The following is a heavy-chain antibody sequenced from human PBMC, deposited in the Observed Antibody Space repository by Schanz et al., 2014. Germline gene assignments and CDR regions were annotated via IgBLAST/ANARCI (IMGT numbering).Heavy chain of an antibody. V-gene: IGHV3-30*03. D-gene: IGHD3-10*01. Sequence: VQLLESGGGLVQPGGSLRLSCAASGFTFSTHAMHWVRQAPGKGLEWVALVSSDGNNDYYTDSVKGRLTISRDDAKKSMYLQMNNLRAEDAAVYYCVRVSFADPRLYRGVDREIDYWGQGTLVTVSS. CDR1: GFTFSTHA. CDR3: VRVSFADPRLYRGVDREIDY. CDR2: VSSDGNND. J-gene: IGHJ4*02.